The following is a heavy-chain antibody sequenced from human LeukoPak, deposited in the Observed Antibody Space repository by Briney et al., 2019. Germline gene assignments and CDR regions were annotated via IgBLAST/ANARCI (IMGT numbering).Heavy chain of an antibody. CDR3: ARDGHIAAELFDY. CDR1: GYTFTSYG. J-gene: IGHJ4*02. Sequence: GASVKVSCKTSGYTFTSYGISWVRQAPGQGLEWVGWISAYNANTNYAQNLQGRVTMTTDTSTTTAYMELRSLRSDDTAVYYCARDGHIAAELFDYWGQGTLVTVSS. V-gene: IGHV1-18*01. D-gene: IGHD6-25*01. CDR2: ISAYNANT.